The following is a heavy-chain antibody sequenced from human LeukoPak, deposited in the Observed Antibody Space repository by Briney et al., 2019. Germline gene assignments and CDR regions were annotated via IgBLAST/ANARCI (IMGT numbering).Heavy chain of an antibody. V-gene: IGHV1-18*01. CDR1: GYTFTSYG. Sequence: ASVKVSCKASGYTFTSYGISWVRQAPGQGLEWMGWISAYNGNTNYAQKLQGRVTMTTDTSTSTAYMELRSLRSDDTAVCYCARAIKVHNWNHADDAFDIWGQGTMVAVSS. J-gene: IGHJ3*02. CDR2: ISAYNGNT. D-gene: IGHD1-14*01. CDR3: ARAIKVHNWNHADDAFDI.